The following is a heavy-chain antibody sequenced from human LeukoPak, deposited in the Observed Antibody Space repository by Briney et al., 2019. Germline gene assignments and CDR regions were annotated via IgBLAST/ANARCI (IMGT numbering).Heavy chain of an antibody. CDR2: ISWNSGSI. D-gene: IGHD5-24*01. Sequence: GRSLRLSCAASGFTFDDYAMHWVRQAPGKGLEWVSGISWNSGSIGYADSVKGRFTISRDNAKNSLYLQMNSLRAEDTALYYCAKGGDGYNYGSYFDYWGQGTLVTVSS. CDR3: AKGGDGYNYGSYFDY. J-gene: IGHJ4*02. CDR1: GFTFDDYA. V-gene: IGHV3-9*01.